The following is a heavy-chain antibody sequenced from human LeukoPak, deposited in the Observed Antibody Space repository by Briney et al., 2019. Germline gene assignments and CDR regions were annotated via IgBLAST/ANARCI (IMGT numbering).Heavy chain of an antibody. CDR1: GGTFSSYA. Sequence: SVKVSCKASGGTFSSYAISWVRQAPGQGLEWMGGIIPVFGTANYAQKFQGRVTITADESTSTAYMELSSLRSEDTAVYYCARDLLAAAASDYWGQGTLVTVSS. CDR3: ARDLLAAAASDY. D-gene: IGHD6-13*01. V-gene: IGHV1-69*13. CDR2: IIPVFGTA. J-gene: IGHJ4*02.